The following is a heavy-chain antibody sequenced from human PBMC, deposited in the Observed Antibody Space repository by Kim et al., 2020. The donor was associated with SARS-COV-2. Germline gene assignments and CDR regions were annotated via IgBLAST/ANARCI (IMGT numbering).Heavy chain of an antibody. CDR1: GGSISSSSYY. CDR3: ARHVVAGADFQH. V-gene: IGHV4-39*01. D-gene: IGHD2-2*01. J-gene: IGHJ1*01. Sequence: SETLSLTCTVSGGSISSSSYYWGWIRQPPGKGLEWIGSIYYSGSTYYNPSLKSRVTISVDTSKNQFSLKLSSVTAADTAVYYCARHVVAGADFQHWGQGTLVTVSS. CDR2: IYYSGST.